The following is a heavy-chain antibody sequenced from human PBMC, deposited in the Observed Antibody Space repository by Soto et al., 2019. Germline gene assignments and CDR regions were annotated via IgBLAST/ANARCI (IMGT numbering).Heavy chain of an antibody. CDR1: GYTFNSYT. J-gene: IGHJ4*02. D-gene: IGHD3-10*01. V-gene: IGHV1-18*01. CDR2: ISPDDGNT. CDR3: ARVEAPFGESLH. Sequence: DSVKVSCKSSGYTFNSYTIAWVLQAPGQGLEWLGWISPDDGNTEYEQKFQGRVTMTADTLTNNAYLELRSLKSDDTAIYYCARVEAPFGESLHWGQGTPVTVSS.